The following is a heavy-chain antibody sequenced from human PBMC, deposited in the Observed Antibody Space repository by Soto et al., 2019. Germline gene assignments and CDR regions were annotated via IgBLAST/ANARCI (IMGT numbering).Heavy chain of an antibody. CDR2: MEPSTGRT. D-gene: IGHD1-26*01. J-gene: IGHJ4*02. V-gene: IGHV1-8*01. CDR1: GYSFTSLD. Sequence: ASVKVSSKASGYSFTSLDINCVRQTAGQGLEWMGWMEPSTGRTGYAQKFQGRVTMTRDTSINTAYMELTTLTSDDTAFYYCARGVSAGVDYWGQGTLVTVSS. CDR3: ARGVSAGVDY.